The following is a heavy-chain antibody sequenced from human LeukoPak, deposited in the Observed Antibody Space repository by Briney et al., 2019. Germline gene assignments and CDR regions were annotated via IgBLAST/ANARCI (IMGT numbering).Heavy chain of an antibody. V-gene: IGHV3-7*01. CDR3: GRFGYVAGVDL. J-gene: IGHJ4*02. Sequence: GGSLRLSCAASGFSLSTYWVTWVREAPGTGLEWVANISPSGTETYYVEPVKGRFTISRDNAKNLVYLQMNSLRAEDSAVYHCGRFGYVAGVDLWGQGTLVTVSS. CDR1: GFSLSTYW. CDR2: ISPSGTET. D-gene: IGHD6-19*01.